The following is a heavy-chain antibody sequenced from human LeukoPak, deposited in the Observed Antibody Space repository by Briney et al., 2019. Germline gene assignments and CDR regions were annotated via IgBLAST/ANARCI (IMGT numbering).Heavy chain of an antibody. CDR1: GFXFSSYA. CDR2: ISYDGSNK. J-gene: IGHJ4*02. V-gene: IGHV3-30-3*01. D-gene: IGHD3-22*01. CDR3: ARESYYYDSSGDFDY. Sequence: PGRSLRLSCAASGFXFSSYAIHWVRQAPGKGLEWVAFISYDGSNKYYADSVKGRFTISRDNSKNTLYLQMNSLRAEDTAVYYCARESYYYDSSGDFDYWGQGTLVTVSS.